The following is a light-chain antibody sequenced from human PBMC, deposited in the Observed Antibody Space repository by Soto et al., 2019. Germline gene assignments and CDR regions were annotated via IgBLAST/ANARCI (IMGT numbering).Light chain of an antibody. J-gene: IGKJ4*01. Sequence: EIVLTQSPATLSLSPGESATLSCRASQSVSSYLAWYQQKPGQAPRLLIYDASNRATGIPARFSGSGSGTDFALTISSLEPEDFAFYYCQQRSNWPPLTFGGGTKVELK. CDR2: DAS. CDR1: QSVSSY. V-gene: IGKV3-11*01. CDR3: QQRSNWPPLT.